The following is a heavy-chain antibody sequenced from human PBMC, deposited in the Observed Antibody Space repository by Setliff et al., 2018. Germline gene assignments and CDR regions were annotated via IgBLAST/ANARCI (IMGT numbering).Heavy chain of an antibody. Sequence: GGSLRLSCVASGFTFSRHWMSWVRQAPGKGLEWVANIKQDGSEKYYVDSVKGRFSISRDNAKNSLYLQMNSLRAEDTAVYYCARHPYYYGSGTYLDNNNRWFDPWGQGTLVTVSS. V-gene: IGHV3-7*01. CDR3: ARHPYYYGSGTYLDNNNRWFDP. D-gene: IGHD3-10*01. CDR1: GFTFSRHW. CDR2: IKQDGSEK. J-gene: IGHJ5*02.